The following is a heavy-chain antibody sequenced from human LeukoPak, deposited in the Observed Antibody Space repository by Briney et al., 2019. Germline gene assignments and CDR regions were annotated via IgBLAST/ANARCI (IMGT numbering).Heavy chain of an antibody. CDR3: ARGLRVRGVTALGY. J-gene: IGHJ4*02. V-gene: IGHV1-8*01. Sequence: GASVKVSCKASGYTFTSYDINWVRQATGQGLEWMGWMNPNSGNTGYAQKFQGRVTMTRNTSISTAYMELSSLRSEDTAVYYCARGLRVRGVTALGYWGQGTLVTVSS. D-gene: IGHD3-10*01. CDR1: GYTFTSYD. CDR2: MNPNSGNT.